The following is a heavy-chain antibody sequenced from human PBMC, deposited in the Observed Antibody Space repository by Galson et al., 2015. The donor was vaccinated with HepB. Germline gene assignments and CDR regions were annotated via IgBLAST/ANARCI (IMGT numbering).Heavy chain of an antibody. D-gene: IGHD4-17*01. CDR3: ARLKRTTTVTSIDFFDL. Sequence: QSGAEVKKPGESLRISCKGSGYNFNNYWITWVRQVPGKGLEWMGTIDPSDSYTKYSPSFQGHVTISVDQSIGIAYLQWSSLKASDTAMFYCARLKRTTTVTSIDFFDLWGQGTLVTVSS. CDR1: GYNFNNYW. J-gene: IGHJ4*02. CDR2: IDPSDSYT. V-gene: IGHV5-10-1*01.